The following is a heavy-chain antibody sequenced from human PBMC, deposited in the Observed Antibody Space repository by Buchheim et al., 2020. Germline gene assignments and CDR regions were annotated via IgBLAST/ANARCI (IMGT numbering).Heavy chain of an antibody. D-gene: IGHD3-10*01. Sequence: QVQLQESGPGLVKPSQTLSLTCTVSGGSINNGGYYWSWIRQHPGKGLEWIGYIYYNGNTYYNPSLKSRVAMSADTSKTQFFLELSSVTAADTAVYYCARRGSGSYYNVFDYWGPGTL. CDR2: IYYNGNT. J-gene: IGHJ4*02. V-gene: IGHV4-31*03. CDR1: GGSINNGGYY. CDR3: ARRGSGSYYNVFDY.